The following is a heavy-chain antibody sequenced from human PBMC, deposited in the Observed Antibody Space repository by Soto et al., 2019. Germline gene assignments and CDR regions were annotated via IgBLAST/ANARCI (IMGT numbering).Heavy chain of an antibody. CDR1: GFTFSSYG. J-gene: IGHJ3*02. V-gene: IGHV3-30-3*01. Sequence: QVHLEESGGGVVQPGTSLRLSFVASGFTFSSYGMHWVRQAPGKGLEWVAVIPNTENKKYYADSVKGRFTISRDNSQKTLFLQMDSLMSEDTAMYYCARTAGGRVRGALDIWGQGTMVTVS. CDR2: IPNTENKK. CDR3: ARTAGGRVRGALDI. D-gene: IGHD6-13*01.